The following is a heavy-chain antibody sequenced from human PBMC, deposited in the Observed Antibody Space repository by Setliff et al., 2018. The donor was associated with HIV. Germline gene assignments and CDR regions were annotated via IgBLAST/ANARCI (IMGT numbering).Heavy chain of an antibody. V-gene: IGHV5-51*01. CDR3: ARKDSSSWYGSYGMDV. D-gene: IGHD6-13*01. CDR1: GYSFTSYW. CDR2: IYPGDSDT. Sequence: GESLKISCKGSGYSFTSYWIGWVRQMPGKGLEWMGIIYPGDSDTRYSPSFQGQVTISADKSISTAYLQWSSLKASDTAMYYCARKDSSSWYGSYGMDVWGQGTTVTVSS. J-gene: IGHJ6*02.